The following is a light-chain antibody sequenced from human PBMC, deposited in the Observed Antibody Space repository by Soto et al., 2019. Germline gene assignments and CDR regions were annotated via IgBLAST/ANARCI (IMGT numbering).Light chain of an antibody. CDR3: QQYHSYWT. CDR1: QGLSSW. CDR2: AAS. J-gene: IGKJ1*01. Sequence: DIQMTQSPSSVSASVGDRVTITCRASQGLSSWLAWYQQKVGKAPKLLIYAASSLQSGVPSRFSGSGSETDFTLTISSLQTDDFSTYYCQQYHSYWTFGQGTKVE. V-gene: IGKV1D-16*01.